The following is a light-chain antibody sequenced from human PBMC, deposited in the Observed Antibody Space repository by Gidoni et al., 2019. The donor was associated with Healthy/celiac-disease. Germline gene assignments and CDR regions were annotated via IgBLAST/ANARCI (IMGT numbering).Light chain of an antibody. CDR2: KAS. V-gene: IGKV1-5*03. CDR3: QQYKSYWT. CDR1: HSISSW. J-gene: IGKJ1*01. Sequence: DIQMTKSPSTLSASVGDRVTITCRASHSISSWLAWYQQKPGKAPKLLIYKASSLESGVPSRFSGSGSGTEFTLTISSLQPDDFATYYCQQYKSYWTFGQGTKVEIK.